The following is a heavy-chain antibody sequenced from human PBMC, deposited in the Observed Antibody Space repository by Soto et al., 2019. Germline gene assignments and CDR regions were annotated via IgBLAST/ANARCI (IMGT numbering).Heavy chain of an antibody. D-gene: IGHD3-10*01. CDR3: ARALGRFGPRNWFDP. Sequence: SETLSLTCTVYGGSISSGDYYWSWIRQPPGKGLEWIGYIYYSGSTYYNPSLKSRVTISVDTSKNQFSLKLSSVTAADTAVYYCARALGRFGPRNWFDPWGQGTLVTVSS. V-gene: IGHV4-30-4*01. CDR2: IYYSGST. J-gene: IGHJ5*02. CDR1: GGSISSGDYY.